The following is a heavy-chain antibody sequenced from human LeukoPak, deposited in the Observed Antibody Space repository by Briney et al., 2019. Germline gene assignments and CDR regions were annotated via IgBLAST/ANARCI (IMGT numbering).Heavy chain of an antibody. D-gene: IGHD2-15*01. CDR1: GRSFSGYY. V-gene: IGHV4-34*01. CDR3: ASSRYCSGGSCPFDY. Sequence: SETLSLTCAVYGRSFSGYYWSWIRQPPGKGLEWIGEINHSGSTNYNPSLKSRVTISVDTSKNQFSLKLSSVTAADTAVYYCASSRYCSGGSCPFDYWGQGTLVTVSS. CDR2: INHSGST. J-gene: IGHJ4*02.